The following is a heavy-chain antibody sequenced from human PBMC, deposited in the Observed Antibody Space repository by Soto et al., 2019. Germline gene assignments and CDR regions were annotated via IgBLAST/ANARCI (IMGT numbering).Heavy chain of an antibody. CDR2: AHYSGST. CDR1: GDSINSTLCY. Sequence: QLQLQESGPRLVKPSETLSLTCTVSGDSINSTLCYWGWIRQPPGKGLEWIGSAHYSGSTFYNPSLERRTTIYVETSKSQFSLKLSPVTAADTALYYCARQCPPWETVTPIDNWGQGILVTVSS. D-gene: IGHD4-17*01. CDR3: ARQCPPWETVTPIDN. J-gene: IGHJ4*02. V-gene: IGHV4-39*01.